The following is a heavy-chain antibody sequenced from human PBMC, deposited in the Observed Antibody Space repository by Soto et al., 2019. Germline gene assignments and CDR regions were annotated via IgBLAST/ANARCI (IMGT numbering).Heavy chain of an antibody. D-gene: IGHD3-3*01. CDR2: ISSSGSTI. CDR1: AFTFSGYE. V-gene: IGHV3-48*03. Sequence: GGSLRLSCAASAFTFSGYEMNWVRQAPGKGLEWVSYISSSGSTIYYADSVKGRFTISRDNAKNSLYLQMNSMRAEDTAVYYCARDGGLRSSYYYAMDVWGQGTTVTVSS. J-gene: IGHJ6*02. CDR3: ARDGGLRSSYYYAMDV.